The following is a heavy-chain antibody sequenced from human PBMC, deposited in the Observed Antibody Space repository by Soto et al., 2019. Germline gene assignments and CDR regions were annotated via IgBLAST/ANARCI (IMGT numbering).Heavy chain of an antibody. CDR1: GFTFSSYA. CDR2: ISYDGSNK. D-gene: IGHD6-13*01. CDR3: ARAREQQRDYSYYGMDG. J-gene: IGHJ6*02. V-gene: IGHV3-30-3*01. Sequence: QVQLVESGGGVVQPGRSLRLSCAASGFTFSSYAMHWVRQAPGKGLEWVAVISYDGSNKYYADSVKGRFTISRDNSKNTLYLQMNRQSAEATAVYYCARAREQQRDYSYYGMDGWGQGTTVTVSS.